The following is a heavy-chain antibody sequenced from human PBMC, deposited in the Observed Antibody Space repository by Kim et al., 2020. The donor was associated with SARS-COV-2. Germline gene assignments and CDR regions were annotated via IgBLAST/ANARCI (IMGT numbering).Heavy chain of an antibody. CDR1: GGSVSSGSYY. J-gene: IGHJ4*02. V-gene: IGHV4-61*01. D-gene: IGHD2-8*01. CDR3: ASWGSAINGYLDY. Sequence: SETLSLTCTVSGGSVSSGSYYWSWIRQPPGKGLEWIGYIYYSGSTNYNPSLKSRVTIAVDTAQNQFSLKLSSVTAADTAVYYCASWGSAINGYLDYWGQGPLVSVSS. CDR2: IYYSGST.